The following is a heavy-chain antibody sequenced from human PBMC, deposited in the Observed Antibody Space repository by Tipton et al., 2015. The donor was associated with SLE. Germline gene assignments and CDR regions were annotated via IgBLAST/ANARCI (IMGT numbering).Heavy chain of an antibody. D-gene: IGHD3-3*01. J-gene: IGHJ4*02. CDR2: INPKSGGA. Sequence: QLVQSGAEVKKPGASVKVSCKASGYTFTGFYIHWVRQAPGQGLEWMGWINPKSGGANYAHKFQGRVTLTRDTSINSADLELNSLRSDDTAIYYCARDPESRGLESWSAYGFYFDTWGQGILVVVSS. V-gene: IGHV1-2*02. CDR1: GYTFTGFY. CDR3: ARDPESRGLESWSAYGFYFDT.